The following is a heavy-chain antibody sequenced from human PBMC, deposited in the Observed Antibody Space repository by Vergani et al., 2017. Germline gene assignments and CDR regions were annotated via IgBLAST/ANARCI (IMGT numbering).Heavy chain of an antibody. Sequence: QVQLQQWGAGLLKPSETLSLSCEVSGYSISTGYYWAWIRQPPGKGLEWIGTFHHSGITYYNPSLKSRVLISADSSKNQLALKVTSVTAADTAIYFCARGAPSPFDYWGLGTLVAVSS. CDR1: GYSISTGYY. D-gene: IGHD4/OR15-4a*01. CDR3: ARGAPSPFDY. J-gene: IGHJ4*02. CDR2: FHHSGIT. V-gene: IGHV4-38-2*01.